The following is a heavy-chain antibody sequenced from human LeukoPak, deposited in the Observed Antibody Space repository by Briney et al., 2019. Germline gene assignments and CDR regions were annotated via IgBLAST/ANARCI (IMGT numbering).Heavy chain of an antibody. Sequence: ETSETLSLTCTVSGGSVSSGSYYWSWIRQPPGKGLEWIGYIYYSGSPNYNPSLKSRVTISVDTSKNQFSLKLSSVTAADTAVYYCARDGIGGFDYWGQGTLVTVSS. J-gene: IGHJ4*02. CDR1: GGSVSSGSYY. D-gene: IGHD1-26*01. CDR3: ARDGIGGFDY. CDR2: IYYSGSP. V-gene: IGHV4-61*01.